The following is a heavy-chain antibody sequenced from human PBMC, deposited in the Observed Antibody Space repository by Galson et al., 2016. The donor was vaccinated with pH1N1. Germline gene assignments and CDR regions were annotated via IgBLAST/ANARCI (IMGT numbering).Heavy chain of an antibody. CDR1: GISDMR. CDR2: IDWDDDK. CDR3: ARIRAGDDSFDI. Sequence: PALVKPPQTLTLTCAFSGISDMRVSWFRQPPGKALEWLARIDWDDDKYYSKSLKTRLTISKDTSRNQVVLAMTNMDPLDTATYYCARIRAGDDSFDIWGQGTMVTVSS. V-gene: IGHV2-70*04. J-gene: IGHJ3*02.